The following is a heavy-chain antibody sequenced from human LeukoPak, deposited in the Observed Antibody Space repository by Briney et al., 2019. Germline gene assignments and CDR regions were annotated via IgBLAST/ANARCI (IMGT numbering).Heavy chain of an antibody. V-gene: IGHV4-30-4*01. D-gene: IGHD5-12*01. Sequence: PSETLSLTCSVSGGSISSGDYYWSWIRQPPGKGLEWIGYIYYSGSTYYNPSLKSRVTISVDTSKNQFSLKLSSVTAADTAVYYCARNVDIVAYGMDVWGQGTTVTVSS. CDR3: ARNVDIVAYGMDV. CDR1: GGSISSGDYY. CDR2: IYYSGST. J-gene: IGHJ6*02.